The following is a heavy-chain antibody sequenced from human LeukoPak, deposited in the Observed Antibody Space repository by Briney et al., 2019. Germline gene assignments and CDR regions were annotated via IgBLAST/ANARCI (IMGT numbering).Heavy chain of an antibody. CDR3: AVVLRGSIEAIGY. V-gene: IGHV4-4*07. CDR1: GESLCRQV. Sequence: SETLPLRCTLSGESLCRQVGTWIRQPAGKGLEWIGRIYTSGTTNYNPSLKSRVTTRVDTSKNQSSLNLCSVTAADTAVYYCAVVLRGSIEAIGYGDQGTGVIVSS. CDR2: IYTSGTT. J-gene: IGHJ4*02. D-gene: IGHD6-6*01.